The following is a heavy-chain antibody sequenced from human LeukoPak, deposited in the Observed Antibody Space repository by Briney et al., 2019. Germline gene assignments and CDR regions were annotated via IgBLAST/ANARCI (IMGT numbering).Heavy chain of an antibody. D-gene: IGHD2-21*01. Sequence: PWGSLRLSCVSSAFTFSSQWMHWVRQVPGRRQMWVSGINSEGKSTAYADSVKGRFTISRDNARNTMYLQMNSLRAEDTAVYYCASTPPERCSGHDCYPYFDYWGQGTLVTVSS. CDR1: AFTFSSQW. J-gene: IGHJ4*02. CDR3: ASTPPERCSGHDCYPYFDY. CDR2: INSEGKST. V-gene: IGHV3-74*03.